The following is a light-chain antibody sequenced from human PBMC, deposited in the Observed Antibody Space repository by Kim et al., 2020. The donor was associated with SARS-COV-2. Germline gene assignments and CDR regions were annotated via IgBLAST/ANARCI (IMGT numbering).Light chain of an antibody. Sequence: QSVLTQPPSVSGAPGQRVTISCTGSSSNIGAGYDVHWYQQLPGTAPKLLIYGNNNRPSGVPDRFSGSKSGTSASLAITGLQAEDEADYYCQSYDSSLSGRGVVFGGGTKLTVL. CDR2: GNN. CDR1: SSNIGAGYD. V-gene: IGLV1-40*01. J-gene: IGLJ2*01. CDR3: QSYDSSLSGRGVV.